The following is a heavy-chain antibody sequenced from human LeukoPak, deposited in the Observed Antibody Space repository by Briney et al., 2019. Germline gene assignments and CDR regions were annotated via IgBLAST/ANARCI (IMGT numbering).Heavy chain of an antibody. CDR2: IYYDGGKK. CDR1: GFTFRNFG. Sequence: GRSLRLSCAASGFTFRNFGMHWVRQGPGKGLEWVAVIYYDGGKKYYADSVKDRFTISRDNSKNTLYLQLNSLRAEDTAVYYCARDRLEIKYFDLWGRGTQVTVSS. D-gene: IGHD1-1*01. V-gene: IGHV3-33*01. CDR3: ARDRLEIKYFDL. J-gene: IGHJ2*01.